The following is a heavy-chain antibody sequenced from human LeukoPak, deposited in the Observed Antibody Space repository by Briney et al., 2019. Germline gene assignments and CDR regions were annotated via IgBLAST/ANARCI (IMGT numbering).Heavy chain of an antibody. CDR2: IYYSGST. CDR1: GASISSYY. Sequence: PSETLSLTCTVSGASISSYYWSWIRQPPGKGLEWIGTIYYSGSTYYNPSLKSRVTISLATSKNQFSLKLSSVTAADTAVYFCTKVPDTWLQADPWGQGTLVTVSS. V-gene: IGHV4-59*04. CDR3: TKVPDTWLQADP. D-gene: IGHD2-2*01. J-gene: IGHJ5*02.